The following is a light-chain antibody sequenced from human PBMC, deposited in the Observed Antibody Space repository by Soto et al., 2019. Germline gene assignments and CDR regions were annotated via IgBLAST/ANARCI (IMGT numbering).Light chain of an antibody. J-gene: IGKJ1*01. CDR2: GAS. CDR3: QQSNNWPRT. V-gene: IGKV3-15*01. Sequence: ETVMTQSPATLSVSPGERATLSCRASQSVSSNLAWYQQKPGQAPRLLIYGASTTATGIPARFSGSGSGTEFTLTISSRQSEDFAVYYCQQSNNWPRTFGQGTKVEIK. CDR1: QSVSSN.